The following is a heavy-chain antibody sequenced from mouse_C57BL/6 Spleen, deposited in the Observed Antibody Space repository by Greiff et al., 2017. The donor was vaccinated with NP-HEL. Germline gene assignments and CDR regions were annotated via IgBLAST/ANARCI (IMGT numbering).Heavy chain of an antibody. CDR2: IYPRSGNT. D-gene: IGHD1-1*01. CDR3: ARGSFYYGSSPYYYAMDY. V-gene: IGHV1-81*01. J-gene: IGHJ4*01. CDR1: GYTFTSYG. Sequence: VHLVESGAELARPGASVKLSCKASGYTFTSYGISWVKQRTGQGLEWIGEIYPRSGNTYYNEKFKGKATLTADKSSSTAYMELRSLTSEDSAVYFCARGSFYYGSSPYYYAMDYWGQGTSVTVSS.